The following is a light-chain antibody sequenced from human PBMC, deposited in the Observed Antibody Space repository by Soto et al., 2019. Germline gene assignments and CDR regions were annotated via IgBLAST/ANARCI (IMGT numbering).Light chain of an antibody. J-gene: IGLJ1*01. CDR2: EGS. Sequence: QSALTQPASVSGSPGQSITISCTGTSSDVGSYNLVSWYQQHPGKAPKLMLYEGSKRPSGISNRFSGSKSGNTASLTISGLQAEDEAEYYCCSYADSSRIYVFGSGTKVTVL. CDR3: CSYADSSRIYV. CDR1: SSDVGSYNL. V-gene: IGLV2-23*01.